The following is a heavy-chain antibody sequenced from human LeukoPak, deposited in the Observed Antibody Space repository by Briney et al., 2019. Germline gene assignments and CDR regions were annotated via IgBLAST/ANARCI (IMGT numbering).Heavy chain of an antibody. CDR3: AKEFFYDSSAYYYNQ. V-gene: IGHV3-48*01. Sequence: PGGSLRLSCAASGFTFSTYSMNWVRQSPGKGLEWVSYIRSSSSIIHYADSVKGRFTISRDNSKNTLFLQMSSLRADDSAVYYCAKEFFYDSSAYYYNQWGQGTLVTVS. J-gene: IGHJ4*02. D-gene: IGHD3-22*01. CDR2: IRSSSSII. CDR1: GFTFSTYS.